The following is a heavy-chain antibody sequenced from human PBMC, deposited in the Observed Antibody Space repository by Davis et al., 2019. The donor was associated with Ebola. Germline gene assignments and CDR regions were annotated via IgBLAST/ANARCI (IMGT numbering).Heavy chain of an antibody. V-gene: IGHV1-2*02. D-gene: IGHD2-2*01. J-gene: IGHJ5*02. CDR1: GYTFTGYY. Sequence: ASVKVSCKTSGYTFTGYYMHWVLPXXXQGLEWMGWINPSSGGTKYAQKFQGRVTMTRDTSISTAYMELSRLRSDNTAVYYCARDGLLVVPAAKNWFDPWGQGTLVTVSS. CDR3: ARDGLLVVPAAKNWFDP. CDR2: INPSSGGT.